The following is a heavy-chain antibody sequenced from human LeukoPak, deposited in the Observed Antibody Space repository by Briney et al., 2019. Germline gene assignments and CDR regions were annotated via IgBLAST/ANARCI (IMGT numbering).Heavy chain of an antibody. CDR2: ISAYNGNT. V-gene: IGHV1-18*01. J-gene: IGHJ4*02. D-gene: IGHD3-22*01. Sequence: ASVTVSCKASGYTFTSYGISWVRQAPGQGLEWMGWISAYNGNTNYAQKLQGRDTMTTDTSTSTAYMELRSLRSDDPAVYYCARVILPAHYYDSSGYCDYWGQGTLVTVSS. CDR3: ARVILPAHYYDSSGYCDY. CDR1: GYTFTSYG.